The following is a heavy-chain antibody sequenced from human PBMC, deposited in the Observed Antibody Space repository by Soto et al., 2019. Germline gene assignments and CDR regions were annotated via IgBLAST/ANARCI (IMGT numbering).Heavy chain of an antibody. CDR1: GYSFTSYW. Sequence: PGESLKISCKGSGYSFTSYWIGWVRQMPGKGLEWMGTIYPGDSDTRSSPSFQGQVTISADQPVSTAYLQGSSLTASDTAMYDWASAEQRLVPEYYYYYVMGVWGQGTTGTGS. J-gene: IGHJ6*02. D-gene: IGHD6-13*01. CDR3: ASAEQRLVPEYYYYYVMGV. V-gene: IGHV5-51*01. CDR2: IYPGDSDT.